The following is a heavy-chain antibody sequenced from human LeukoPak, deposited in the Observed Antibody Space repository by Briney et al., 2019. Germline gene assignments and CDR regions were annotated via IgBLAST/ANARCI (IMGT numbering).Heavy chain of an antibody. D-gene: IGHD5-18*01. V-gene: IGHV4-59*01. CDR2: IYYSGST. CDR3: ARGAAGYSYG. CDR1: GGSISSYY. Sequence: QSSETLSLTCTVSGGSISSYYWSWIRQAPGKGLEWIGHIYYSGSTNYNPSLKSRVTISIDTSNNQFSLRLSSVPAADTAVYYCARGAAGYSYGGGQGTLVTVS. J-gene: IGHJ4*02.